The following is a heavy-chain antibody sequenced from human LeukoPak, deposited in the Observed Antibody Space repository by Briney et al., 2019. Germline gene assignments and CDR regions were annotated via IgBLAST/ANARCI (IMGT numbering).Heavy chain of an antibody. CDR3: ARAYYDFWSGYYLNWFDP. CDR2: INPNSGGT. J-gene: IGHJ5*02. Sequence: ASVKVSCKASGYTFTGYYMHWVRQAPGQGLEWMGWINPNSGGTNYAQKFQGRVTMTRDTSISTAYMELSRLRSDDTAVYYCARAYYDFWSGYYLNWFDPWGQGTPVTVSS. V-gene: IGHV1-2*02. D-gene: IGHD3-3*01. CDR1: GYTFTGYY.